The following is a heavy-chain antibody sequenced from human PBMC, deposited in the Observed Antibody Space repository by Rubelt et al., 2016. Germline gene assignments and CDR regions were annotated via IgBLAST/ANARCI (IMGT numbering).Heavy chain of an antibody. CDR3: ARGGDYYDSSGYYHGDY. CDR2: ISTDNGNT. J-gene: IGHJ4*02. D-gene: IGHD3-22*01. V-gene: IGHV1-18*01. CDR1: DYTFTRFG. Sequence: QVQLVQSGVEVKKSGASVKVSCKASDYTFTRFGVTWVRQAPGQGLEWMGWISTDNGNTNYAQKLQGRVTMTTDTSTSTAYMELRSLRSGDTAVYYCARGGDYYDSSGYYHGDYWGQGTLVTVSS.